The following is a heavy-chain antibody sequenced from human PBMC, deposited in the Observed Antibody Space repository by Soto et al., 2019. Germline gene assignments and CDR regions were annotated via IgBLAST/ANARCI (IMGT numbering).Heavy chain of an antibody. D-gene: IGHD6-13*01. CDR1: GGSISSSNW. CDR3: AREAGGIAAAGPFDY. CDR2: IYHSGST. V-gene: IGHV4-4*02. J-gene: IGHJ4*02. Sequence: PSETLSLTCAVSGGSISSSNWWSWVRQPPGKGLEWIGEIYHSGSTNYNPSLKSRVTISVDKSRNQFSLKLSSVTAADTAVYYCAREAGGIAAAGPFDYWGQGTLVTVSS.